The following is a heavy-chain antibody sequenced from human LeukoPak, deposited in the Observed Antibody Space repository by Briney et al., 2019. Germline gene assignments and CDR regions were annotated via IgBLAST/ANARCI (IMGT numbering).Heavy chain of an antibody. CDR2: ISSSSSYI. J-gene: IGHJ3*02. V-gene: IGHV3-21*01. Sequence: GGSLRLSCAASGFTFSSYSMNWVRKAPGKGREWSSSISSSSSYIYYADSVKGRFTISRDNAKNSLYLQMNSLRAEDTAVYYCAREGTVTLGFAFDIWGQGTMVTVSS. CDR3: AREGTVTLGFAFDI. D-gene: IGHD4-17*01. CDR1: GFTFSSYS.